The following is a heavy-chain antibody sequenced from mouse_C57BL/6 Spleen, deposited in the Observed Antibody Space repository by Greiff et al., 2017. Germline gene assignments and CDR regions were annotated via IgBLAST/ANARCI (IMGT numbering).Heavy chain of an antibody. V-gene: IGHV1-81*01. CDR1: GYTFTSYG. CDR3: ARNYGSDWYFDV. Sequence: QVQLQQSGAELARPGASVKLSCKASGYTFTSYGISWVKQRTGQGLEWIGEIYPRSGNTYYNEKFKGKATLTADKSSRPAYMELRSLTSEDSAFYCCARNYGSDWYFDVWGTGTTVTVSS. CDR2: IYPRSGNT. D-gene: IGHD1-1*01. J-gene: IGHJ1*03.